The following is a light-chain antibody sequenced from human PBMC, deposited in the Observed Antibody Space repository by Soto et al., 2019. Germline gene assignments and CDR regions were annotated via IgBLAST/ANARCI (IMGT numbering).Light chain of an antibody. CDR2: GAS. CDR3: QQYNNWRRT. J-gene: IGKJ1*01. V-gene: IGKV3-15*01. Sequence: EIVMTQSPATLSVSPGERATLSCRASQSVGSNLAWYQQKPGQAPRLLIYGASTRATGIPARFSGSGSGTEFTLTISSLQSEDFAVYYCQQYNNWRRTFGQGTKV. CDR1: QSVGSN.